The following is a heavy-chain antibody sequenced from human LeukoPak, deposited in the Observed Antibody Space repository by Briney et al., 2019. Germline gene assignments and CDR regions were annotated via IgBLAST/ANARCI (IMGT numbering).Heavy chain of an antibody. CDR3: ARGPYGGNEFDY. Sequence: ASVKVSCKASGYTFTSYDINWVRQATGQGLEWMGWMNPNGGNTGYAQKFQGRVTMTRNTSISTAYMELSSLRSEDTAVYYCARGPYGGNEFDYWGQGTLVTVSS. D-gene: IGHD4-23*01. V-gene: IGHV1-8*01. J-gene: IGHJ4*02. CDR1: GYTFTSYD. CDR2: MNPNGGNT.